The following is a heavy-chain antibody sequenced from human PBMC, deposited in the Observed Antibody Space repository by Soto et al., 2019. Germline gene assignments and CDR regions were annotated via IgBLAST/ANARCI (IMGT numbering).Heavy chain of an antibody. D-gene: IGHD1-26*01. Sequence: EVQLLESGGGLVQPGGSLRVSCVASGFTFSGYTMSWVRQAPGKGPEWVSGISNSGDSIYHVDSVKGRFTISRDNSKNTLYLQMNSLRADDTAIYYCVRRRESSGVYILDYWGQGTLVTVSS. V-gene: IGHV3-23*01. J-gene: IGHJ4*02. CDR3: VRRRESSGVYILDY. CDR1: GFTFSGYT. CDR2: ISNSGDSI.